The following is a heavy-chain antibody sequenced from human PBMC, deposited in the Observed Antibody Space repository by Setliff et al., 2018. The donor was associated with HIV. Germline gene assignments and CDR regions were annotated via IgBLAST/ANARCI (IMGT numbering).Heavy chain of an antibody. CDR3: ARYDYGDFDY. CDR2: IYSSGDS. J-gene: IGHJ4*02. Sequence: SETLSLTCTVTGGSISSNNFYWGWIRQPPGKGLEWIGTIYSSGDSFYDPSLKSRVTTSIDSSKNQFSLKLSSVTAADTAVYYCARYDYGDFDYWGQGTPVTVSS. D-gene: IGHD4-17*01. CDR1: GGSISSNNFY. V-gene: IGHV4-39*01.